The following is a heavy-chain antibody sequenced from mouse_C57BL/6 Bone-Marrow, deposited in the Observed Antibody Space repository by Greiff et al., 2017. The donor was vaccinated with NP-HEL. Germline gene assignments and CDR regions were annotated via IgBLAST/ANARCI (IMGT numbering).Heavy chain of an antibody. CDR1: GFTFSSYA. J-gene: IGHJ2*01. CDR3: ARDPLYYYGSSSYYFDY. Sequence: EVKLMESGGGLVKPGGFLKLSCAASGFTFSSYAMSWVRQTPEKRLEWVATISDGGSYTYYPDNVKGRFTISRDNAKNNLYLQMSHLKSEDTAMYYCARDPLYYYGSSSYYFDYWGQGTTLTVSS. V-gene: IGHV5-4*01. D-gene: IGHD1-1*01. CDR2: ISDGGSYT.